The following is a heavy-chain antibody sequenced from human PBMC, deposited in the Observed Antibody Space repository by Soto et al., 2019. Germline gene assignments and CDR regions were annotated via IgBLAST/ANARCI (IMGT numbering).Heavy chain of an antibody. V-gene: IGHV1-46*01. Sequence: ASVKVSCKASGYTFTSYYMHWVRQAPGQGLEWMGIINPSGGSTSYAQKLQGRVTIARDTSTSTVYIELSSLRSEDTAVYYCARGGGYSSSGHNWIDPWGQGTLVTVSS. D-gene: IGHD6-6*01. J-gene: IGHJ5*02. CDR1: GYTFTSYY. CDR3: ARGGGYSSSGHNWIDP. CDR2: INPSGGST.